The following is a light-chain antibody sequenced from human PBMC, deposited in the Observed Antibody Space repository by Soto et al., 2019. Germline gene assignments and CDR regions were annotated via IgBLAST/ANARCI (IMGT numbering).Light chain of an antibody. CDR3: SSFTSTSALVV. CDR1: SSDVGGYNY. J-gene: IGLJ3*02. Sequence: QSVLTQPASASGSPGQSSTIPCTGTSSDVGGYNYVSWYQQHPGKAPKLLIYDVSNRPSGVSNRFSGSKSGNMASLTISGLQAEDEADYYCSSFTSTSALVVFGGGTKLTVL. V-gene: IGLV2-14*03. CDR2: DVS.